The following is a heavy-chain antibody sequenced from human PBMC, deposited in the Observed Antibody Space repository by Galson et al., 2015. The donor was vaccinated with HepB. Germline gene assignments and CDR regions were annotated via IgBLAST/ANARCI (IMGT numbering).Heavy chain of an antibody. CDR1: GFTVSGNY. D-gene: IGHD1-26*01. CDR2: IYSGGTT. V-gene: IGHV3-66*01. Sequence: SLRLSCAASGFTVSGNYMSWVRQAPGEGLEWVSVIYSGGTTYYADSVKGRFTISRDNSKNTVYLEMNSLRAEDTAVYYCARGPRGSGSYSPWGQGTLVTVSS. CDR3: ARGPRGSGSYSP. J-gene: IGHJ5*02.